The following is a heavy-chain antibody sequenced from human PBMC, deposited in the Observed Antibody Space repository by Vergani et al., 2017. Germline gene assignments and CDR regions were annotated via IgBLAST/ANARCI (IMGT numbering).Heavy chain of an antibody. CDR3: ARVRGSGSTPNYYYGMDV. CDR1: GGTFSSYA. CDR2: IIPIFGTA. V-gene: IGHV1-69*13. J-gene: IGHJ6*02. D-gene: IGHD6-19*01. Sequence: QVQLVQSGAEVKKPGSSVKVSCKASGGTFSSYAISWVRQAPGQGLEWMGRIIPIFGTANYAQKFQGRVTITADESTSTAYMELSSLRSEDTAVYYCARVRGSGSTPNYYYGMDVWGQGTTVTVSS.